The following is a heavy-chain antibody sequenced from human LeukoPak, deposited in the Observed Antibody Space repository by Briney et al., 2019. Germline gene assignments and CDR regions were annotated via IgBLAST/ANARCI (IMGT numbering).Heavy chain of an antibody. CDR2: INPNSGGT. J-gene: IGHJ4*02. Sequence: ASVKVSCKASGYAFTGYYMHWVRQAPGRGLEWMGWINPNSGGTNYAQKFQGRVTMTRDTSISTAYMELSRLRFDDTAVYYCARDLYGDYDILTGPRGDYWGQGTLVTVSS. D-gene: IGHD3-9*01. V-gene: IGHV1-2*02. CDR3: ARDLYGDYDILTGPRGDY. CDR1: GYAFTGYY.